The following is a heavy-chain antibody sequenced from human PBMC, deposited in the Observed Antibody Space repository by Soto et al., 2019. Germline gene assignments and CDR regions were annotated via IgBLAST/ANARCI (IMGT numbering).Heavy chain of an antibody. CDR3: ARDIVVVVAAKDDYYYGVDV. CDR1: GGTFSSYA. Sequence: VASVKVSCKASGGTFSSYAISWVRQAPGQGLEWMGGIIPIFGTANYAQKFQGRVTITADESTSTAYMELSSLRSEDTTVYYCARDIVVVVAAKDDYYYGVDVWGQGTTVTV. CDR2: IIPIFGTA. D-gene: IGHD2-15*01. J-gene: IGHJ6*02. V-gene: IGHV1-69*13.